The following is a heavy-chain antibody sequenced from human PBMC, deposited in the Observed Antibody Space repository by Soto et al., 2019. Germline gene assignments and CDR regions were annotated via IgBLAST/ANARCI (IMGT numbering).Heavy chain of an antibody. CDR3: ARGLGETPLPPDI. D-gene: IGHD3-16*01. CDR2: INPSGGST. CDR1: GYTFASYY. Sequence: ASAKVSCKASGYTFASYYMHWVRQAPGQGLEWMGIINPSGGSTSYAQKFQGRVTMTRDTSTSTVYMELSSLRSEDTAVYYCARGLGETPLPPDIWGQGTMVTVSS. J-gene: IGHJ3*02. V-gene: IGHV1-46*01.